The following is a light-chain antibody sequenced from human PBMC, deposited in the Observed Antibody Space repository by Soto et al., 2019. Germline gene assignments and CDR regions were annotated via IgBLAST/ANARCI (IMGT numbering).Light chain of an antibody. Sequence: EIVLTQSPATLSLSPGDRATLSCRASQSVRNYLAWYQQKPGQAPRLLIYDASSRAIGIPARFSGSGSGTDFTLTISCLEPEDFAVYYCQQRNNWPPGYSFGQGTKVEIK. CDR2: DAS. CDR3: QQRNNWPPGYS. J-gene: IGKJ2*01. V-gene: IGKV3-11*01. CDR1: QSVRNY.